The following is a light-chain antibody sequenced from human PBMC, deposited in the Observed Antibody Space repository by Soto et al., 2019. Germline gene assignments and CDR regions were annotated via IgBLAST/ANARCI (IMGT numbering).Light chain of an antibody. J-gene: IGKJ1*01. Sequence: EVVMSQSPATLSVSPGERATLSCRASQSVSSNIAWYQQKPGQAPRLLIYGASNRATGIPDRFSGSGSGTDFTLTISRLEPEDFAVYYCQQYGSSGTFGQRTKVAIK. CDR2: GAS. CDR3: QQYGSSGT. CDR1: QSVSSN. V-gene: IGKV3-20*01.